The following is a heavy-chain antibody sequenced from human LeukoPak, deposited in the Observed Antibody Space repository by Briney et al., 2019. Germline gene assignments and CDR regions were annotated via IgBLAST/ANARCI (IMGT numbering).Heavy chain of an antibody. J-gene: IGHJ4*01. D-gene: IGHD6-19*01. CDR2: IYYSGST. Sequence: SETLSLTCTVSGGSISSSSYYWGWIRQPPGKGLEWIGSIYYSGSTYYNPSLKSRVTISVDTSKNQFSLKLSSVTAADTAVYYCARETSLAGFASGLGFNYWGQGILVSVSS. V-gene: IGHV4-39*07. CDR3: ARETSLAGFASGLGFNY. CDR1: GGSISSSSYY.